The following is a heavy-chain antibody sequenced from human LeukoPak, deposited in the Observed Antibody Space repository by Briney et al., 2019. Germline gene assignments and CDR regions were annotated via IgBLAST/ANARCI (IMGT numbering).Heavy chain of an antibody. CDR1: GFTFSSYS. D-gene: IGHD6-19*01. CDR2: ISSSSSYI. V-gene: IGHV3-21*01. CDR3: ARGYSSGWTSGANYGMDV. Sequence: PGGSLRLSCAASGFTFSSYSMNWVRQAPGKGLEWVSSISSSSSYIYYADSVKGRFTISRDNAKNSLYLQMNSLRAEDTAVYYCARGYSSGWTSGANYGMDVWGQGTTVTVSS. J-gene: IGHJ6*02.